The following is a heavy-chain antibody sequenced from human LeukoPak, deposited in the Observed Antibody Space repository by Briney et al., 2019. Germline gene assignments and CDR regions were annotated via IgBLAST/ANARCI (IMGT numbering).Heavy chain of an antibody. V-gene: IGHV1-69*01. CDR2: IIPIFGTA. Sequence: GSSVKLSCKASGGTFSSYAISWVRQAPGQGLEWMGGIIPIFGTANYAQKFQGRVTITADESTSTAYMELSSLRSEDTAVYYCARVVVVVAADNWFDPWGQGTLVTVSS. CDR1: GGTFSSYA. CDR3: ARVVVVVAADNWFDP. D-gene: IGHD2-15*01. J-gene: IGHJ5*02.